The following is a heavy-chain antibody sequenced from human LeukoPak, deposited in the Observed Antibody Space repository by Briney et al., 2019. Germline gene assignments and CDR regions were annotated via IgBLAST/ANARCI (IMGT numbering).Heavy chain of an antibody. Sequence: PGRSLRLSCAASGFTFSSYAMHWVRQAPGKGLEWVAVISYDGSNKYYADSVKGRFTISRDNSKNTLYLQMNSLRAEDTAVYYCARDEELEYSSSSLDYWGQGTLVTVSS. D-gene: IGHD6-6*01. J-gene: IGHJ4*02. V-gene: IGHV3-30-3*01. CDR1: GFTFSSYA. CDR2: ISYDGSNK. CDR3: ARDEELEYSSSSLDY.